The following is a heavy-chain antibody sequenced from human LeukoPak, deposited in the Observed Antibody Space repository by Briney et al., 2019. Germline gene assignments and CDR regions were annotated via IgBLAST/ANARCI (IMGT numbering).Heavy chain of an antibody. D-gene: IGHD1-7*01. V-gene: IGHV4-39*07. J-gene: IGHJ3*02. CDR1: GGSISSSSYY. CDR3: AGPQTGTTIYGSPGAFDI. Sequence: PSETLSLTCTVSGGSISSSSYYWGGIRQPPGKGLEWIGSIYYSGSTYYNPSLQSRVTISVDTSKNQFSLKLSSVTAADTAVYYCAGPQTGTTIYGSPGAFDIWRQGTMVTVSS. CDR2: IYYSGST.